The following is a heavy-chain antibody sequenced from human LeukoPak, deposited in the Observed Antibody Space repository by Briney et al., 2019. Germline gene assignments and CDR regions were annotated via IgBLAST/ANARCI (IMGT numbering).Heavy chain of an antibody. CDR1: GFTFSGFA. J-gene: IGHJ6*03. CDR2: ISGSGDNT. CDR3: AKMKGNPLPKSNRDF. Sequence: GGSLRLSCAASGFTFSGFAMSWVRRTPGKGLEWVSGISGSGDNTLYADSVKGRFTISRDNSKNTLYLEMNSLRAEDTAIYYCAKMKGNPLPKSNRDFGGKGTTVTVSS. D-gene: IGHD1-14*01. V-gene: IGHV3-23*01.